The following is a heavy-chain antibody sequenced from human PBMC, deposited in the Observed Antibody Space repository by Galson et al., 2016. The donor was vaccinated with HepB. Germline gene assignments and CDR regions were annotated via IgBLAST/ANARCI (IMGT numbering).Heavy chain of an antibody. J-gene: IGHJ4*02. CDR3: ARWSRGRGSSLDF. Sequence: SLRLACAASGFNFSTFTVNWVRQVPGKGLEWVSSISSSSRYIYYADSLRGRFTVSRDNSKNSLFLQMNSLGAGDTAIYYCARWSRGRGSSLDFWGQGTLVTVSS. CDR1: GFNFSTFT. V-gene: IGHV3-21*06. CDR2: ISSSSRYI. D-gene: IGHD3-16*01.